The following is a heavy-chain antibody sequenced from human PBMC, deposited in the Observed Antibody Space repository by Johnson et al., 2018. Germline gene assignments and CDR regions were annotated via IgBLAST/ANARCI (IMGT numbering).Heavy chain of an antibody. J-gene: IGHJ3*02. CDR3: AGGGTSRLNEFDI. D-gene: IGHD1-1*01. Sequence: QVQLVESGPGLVKXSETLSLTCTVSGGSISSYYWSWVRQPPGKGLKWIGYIYYSGSTNYNPSLKSRVTISVDTSKNQFSLKLSSVTAADTAVYYCAGGGTSRLNEFDIWGQGTMVTVSS. CDR1: GGSISSYY. V-gene: IGHV4-59*01. CDR2: IYYSGST.